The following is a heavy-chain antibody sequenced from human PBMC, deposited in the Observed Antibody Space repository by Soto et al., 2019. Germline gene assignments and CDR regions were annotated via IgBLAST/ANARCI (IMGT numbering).Heavy chain of an antibody. V-gene: IGHV3-9*01. J-gene: IGHJ4*02. Sequence: GGSLRLSCAASGFTFDDYAMHWVRQAPGKGLEWVSGISWNSGSIGYADSVKGRFTISRDNAKNSLYLQMNSLRAEDTALYYCAKCGLPTIFGVVDYWGQGTLVTVSS. CDR3: AKCGLPTIFGVVDY. CDR2: ISWNSGSI. D-gene: IGHD3-3*01. CDR1: GFTFDDYA.